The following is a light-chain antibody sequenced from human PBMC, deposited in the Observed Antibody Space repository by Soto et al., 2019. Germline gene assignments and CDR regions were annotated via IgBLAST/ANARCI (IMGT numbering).Light chain of an antibody. J-gene: IGLJ3*02. V-gene: IGLV1-44*01. CDR2: STN. CDR1: TSNIGSNT. CDR3: AAWDDTLSAWV. Sequence: QSVLTQPPSVSGTPGQRFTISCSGSTSNIGSNTVHWYQQRPGTAPKVLMYSTNQRPSWVPERFSGSKSGTSASLAISGLQSADDADYFCAAWDDTLSAWVFGGGTKLTVL.